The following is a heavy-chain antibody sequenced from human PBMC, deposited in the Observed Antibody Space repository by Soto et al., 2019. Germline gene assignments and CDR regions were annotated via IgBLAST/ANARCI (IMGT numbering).Heavy chain of an antibody. D-gene: IGHD3-10*01. J-gene: IGHJ4*02. CDR3: AKKVNSGSGSQYFDY. Sequence: GGSLRLSCVASGFTFSSYSMSWVRQAPGKGLEWVSGFRAGGDDGTTYYADSVKGRFTISRDNSKNTLFLQMNRLRAEDTAIYHCAKKVNSGSGSQYFDYFGQGTLVTVSP. CDR1: GFTFSSYS. V-gene: IGHV3-23*01. CDR2: FRAGGDDGTT.